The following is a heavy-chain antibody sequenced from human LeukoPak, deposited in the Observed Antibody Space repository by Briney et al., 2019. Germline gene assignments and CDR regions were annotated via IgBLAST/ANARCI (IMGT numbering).Heavy chain of an antibody. CDR1: GGSISGSHYY. D-gene: IGHD6-13*01. Sequence: SETLSLTCIVSGGSISGSHYYWAWIRQSPGKGLEWIGMINYSGNTYYNPSLWSRATISVDTSMNQFSLNLNSVTAADTAVYYCARGYDYWGQGTLVTVSS. V-gene: IGHV4-39*01. J-gene: IGHJ4*02. CDR2: INYSGNT. CDR3: ARGYDY.